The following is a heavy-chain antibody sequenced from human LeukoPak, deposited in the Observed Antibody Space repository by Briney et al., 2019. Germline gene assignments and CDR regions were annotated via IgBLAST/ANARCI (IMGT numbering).Heavy chain of an antibody. V-gene: IGHV4-39*07. CDR3: ARGHFWSGYYGYYFDY. J-gene: IGHJ4*02. CDR2: VLWSGTA. D-gene: IGHD3-3*02. CDR1: GGSISGTSYN. Sequence: PSETLSLTCTVSGGSISGTSYNWAWIRQAPGKGLEWIGSVLWSGTANYNPSLKSRVTISVDTSKNQFSLKLSSVTAADTAVYYCARGHFWSGYYGYYFDYWGQGTLVTVSS.